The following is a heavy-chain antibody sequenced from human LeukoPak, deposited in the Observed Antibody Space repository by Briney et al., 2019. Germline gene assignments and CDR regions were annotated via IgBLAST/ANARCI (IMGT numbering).Heavy chain of an antibody. Sequence: GGSLRLSCAATGFTFSSYAMSWVRQAPGKGLEWVLTLSGSGITTYYADSVKGRFTISRDNSKNTLYLQMNSLRAEDTAVYYCARPARGYSGYDTYYFDYWGQGTLVTVSS. CDR2: LSGSGITT. J-gene: IGHJ4*02. V-gene: IGHV3-23*01. CDR3: ARPARGYSGYDTYYFDY. CDR1: GFTFSSYA. D-gene: IGHD5-12*01.